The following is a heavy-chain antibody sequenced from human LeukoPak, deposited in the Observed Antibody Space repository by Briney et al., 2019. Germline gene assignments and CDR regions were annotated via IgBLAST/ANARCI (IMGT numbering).Heavy chain of an antibody. V-gene: IGHV4-59*08. CDR1: GGSIGSYF. D-gene: IGHD1-26*01. CDR2: NSGST. J-gene: IGHJ3*02. Sequence: PSETLSLTCTDSGGSIGSYFWSWIRQPPGKGLEWIGYNSGSTKYNPSLKSRVTISVDTSKNQFSLKLSSVTAADTAVYYCARGRGYGGNYLRAFDIWGQGTMVSVSS. CDR3: ARGRGYGGNYLRAFDI.